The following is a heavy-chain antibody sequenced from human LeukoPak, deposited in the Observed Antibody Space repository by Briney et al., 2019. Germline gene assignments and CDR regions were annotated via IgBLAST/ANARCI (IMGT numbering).Heavy chain of an antibody. CDR2: IWYDGSNK. D-gene: IGHD3-16*01. J-gene: IGHJ4*02. CDR1: GFTLSSYG. CDR3: ARPTVAGPLGVWGGFDY. V-gene: IGHV3-33*01. Sequence: GRSLRVSCAASGFTLSSYGMHWVRQAPGKGLEWVAVIWYDGSNKYYADSVKGRFTIPRDNSKNTLYLQMNSLRAEETAVYYCARPTVAGPLGVWGGFDYGGQGTLVTVSS.